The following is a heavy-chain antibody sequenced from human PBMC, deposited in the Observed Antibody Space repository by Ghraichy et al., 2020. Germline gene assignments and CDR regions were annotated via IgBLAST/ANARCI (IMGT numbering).Heavy chain of an antibody. J-gene: IGHJ4*02. CDR2: ISSNGGST. Sequence: GGSLRLSCSASGFTFSSYAMHWVRQAPGKGLEYVSAISSNGGSTYYADSVKGRFTISRDNSKNTLYLQMSSLRAEDTAVYYCVKGGMVLVLAATRYFDYGCQATLVTFSS. CDR3: VKGGMVLVLAATRYFDY. D-gene: IGHD2-15*01. CDR1: GFTFSSYA. V-gene: IGHV3-64D*06.